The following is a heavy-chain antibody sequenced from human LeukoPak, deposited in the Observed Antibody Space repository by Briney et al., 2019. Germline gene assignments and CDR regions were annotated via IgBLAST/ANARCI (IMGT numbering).Heavy chain of an antibody. CDR1: GITFSTSG. CDR3: ARDKGTTCIDN. CDR2: IWSDGSNK. V-gene: IGHV3-33*01. D-gene: IGHD4-17*01. Sequence: GGSLRLSCAASGITFSTSGMHWVRQAPGKGLEGVAFIWSDGSNKYHADSVKGRFTISRDNSKDTLYLQMNSLRAEDTAVYYCARDKGTTCIDNWGQGALVTVSS. J-gene: IGHJ4*02.